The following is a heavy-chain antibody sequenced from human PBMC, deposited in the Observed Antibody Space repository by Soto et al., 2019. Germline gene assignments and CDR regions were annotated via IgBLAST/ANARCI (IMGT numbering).Heavy chain of an antibody. V-gene: IGHV5-10-1*01. D-gene: IGHD2-15*01. J-gene: IGHJ6*02. Sequence: PVESLKISCKGSGYSFTSYWISLVRQMPGKGLEWMGRIDPSDSYTNYSPSFQGHVTISADKSISTAYLQWSSLKASDTAMYYCAKELVVVALTGPNYYYYGMDVWGQGTTVTVSS. CDR3: AKELVVVALTGPNYYYYGMDV. CDR2: IDPSDSYT. CDR1: GYSFTSYW.